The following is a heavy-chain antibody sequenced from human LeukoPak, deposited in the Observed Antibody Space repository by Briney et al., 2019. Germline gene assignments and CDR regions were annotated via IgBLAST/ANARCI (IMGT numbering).Heavy chain of an antibody. D-gene: IGHD3-9*01. J-gene: IGHJ4*02. V-gene: IGHV3-30*18. Sequence: PGRSLRLSCAASGFTFSSYGMHWVRQAPGKGLEWVAVISYDGSNKYYADSVKGRFTIPRDNSKNTLYLQMNSLRAEDTAVYYCAKEGYDILTGTPGYFDYWGQGTLVTVSS. CDR3: AKEGYDILTGTPGYFDY. CDR2: ISYDGSNK. CDR1: GFTFSSYG.